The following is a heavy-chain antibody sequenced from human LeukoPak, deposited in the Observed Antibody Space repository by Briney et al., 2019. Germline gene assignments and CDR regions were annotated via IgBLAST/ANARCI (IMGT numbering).Heavy chain of an antibody. J-gene: IGHJ6*02. CDR1: GFTFSSYE. D-gene: IGHD3-22*01. Sequence: GGSLRLSCAASGFTFSSYEMNWVRQAPGKGLEWVSYISSSGSTIYYADSVKGRFTISRDNAKNSLYLQMNSLRAEDTAVYYCAREGSSGPYYYGMDVWGQGTTVTVSS. CDR2: ISSSGSTI. V-gene: IGHV3-48*03. CDR3: AREGSSGPYYYGMDV.